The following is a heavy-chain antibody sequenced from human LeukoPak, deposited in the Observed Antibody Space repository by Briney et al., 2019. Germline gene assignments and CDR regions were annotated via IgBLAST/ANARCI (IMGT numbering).Heavy chain of an antibody. CDR3: ARAYSVKYGLGYYYMDV. CDR2: IRSSNGRT. Sequence: PGGSLRLPCVASGFTFSSHSLNWVRQAPGRGLEWVSHIRSSNGRTYYADAVKGRFTISRDNAKKLLYLQMNSLRAEDMAVYYCARAYSVKYGLGYYYMDVWGKGTTVTISS. V-gene: IGHV3-48*04. J-gene: IGHJ6*03. D-gene: IGHD1-26*01. CDR1: GFTFSSHS.